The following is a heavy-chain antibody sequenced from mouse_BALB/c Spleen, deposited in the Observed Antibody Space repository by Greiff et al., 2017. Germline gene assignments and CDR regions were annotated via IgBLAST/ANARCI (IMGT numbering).Heavy chain of an antibody. CDR1: GYTFTSHV. J-gene: IGHJ3*01. Sequence: LQQSGPELVKPGALVKISCKASGYTFTSHVINWVKQRPGQGLEWIGWIYPGDGSTKYNEKFKGRAKLTADKSSSTACMQLSSLTSENSAVYLWARSDDYGPFAYWGQGTLGTVAA. CDR2: IYPGDGST. V-gene: IGHV1S33*01. CDR3: ARSDDYGPFAY. D-gene: IGHD1-1*02.